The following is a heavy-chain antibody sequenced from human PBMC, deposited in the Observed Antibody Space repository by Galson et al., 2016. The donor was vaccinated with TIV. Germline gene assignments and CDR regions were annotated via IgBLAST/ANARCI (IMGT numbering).Heavy chain of an antibody. CDR3: ARDSSGWSFDY. J-gene: IGHJ4*02. D-gene: IGHD6-19*01. V-gene: IGHV3-7*01. Sequence: SLRLSCAASGFTSRHYWMTWVRQAPGKGLEWVANIKEDGTEKYYVDSVKGRFTISRDNNAKNSLYLQMNSLRDEDTAVYYCARDSSGWSFDYWGQGTLVTVSS. CDR1: GFTSRHYW. CDR2: IKEDGTEK.